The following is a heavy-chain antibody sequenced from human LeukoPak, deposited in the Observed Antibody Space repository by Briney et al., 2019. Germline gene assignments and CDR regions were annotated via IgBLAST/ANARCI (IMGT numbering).Heavy chain of an antibody. J-gene: IGHJ4*02. D-gene: IGHD1-26*01. CDR2: ITSGSKYI. Sequence: GGSLTLSCPAAGFTVGRYSMKWVRQAPGEGLEWDSSITSGSKYIFYADAVKGRFTISRDNAKNSLYLPMGSLRAEDTAVYYCVTDTSGSYLDYWGQGILVTVSS. V-gene: IGHV3-21*01. CDR3: VTDTSGSYLDY. CDR1: GFTVGRYS.